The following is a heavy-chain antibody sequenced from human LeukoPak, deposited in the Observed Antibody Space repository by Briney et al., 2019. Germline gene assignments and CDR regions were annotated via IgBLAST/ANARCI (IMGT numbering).Heavy chain of an antibody. Sequence: SETLSLTCTVSSGSISSSSYYWGWIRQPPGKGLEWIGSIYYSGSTYYNPSLKSRVTISVDTSKNQFSLKLSSVTAADTAVYYCAKPNSSWEDDDAFDIWGQGTMVTVSS. D-gene: IGHD6-13*01. CDR3: AKPNSSWEDDDAFDI. V-gene: IGHV4-39*01. CDR1: SGSISSSSYY. J-gene: IGHJ3*02. CDR2: IYYSGST.